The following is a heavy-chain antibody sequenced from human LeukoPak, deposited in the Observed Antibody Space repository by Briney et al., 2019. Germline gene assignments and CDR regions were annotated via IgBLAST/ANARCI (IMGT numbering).Heavy chain of an antibody. V-gene: IGHV4-4*09. J-gene: IGHJ6*03. CDR3: ARRRIGYCSSTSCSPYGYYMDV. D-gene: IGHD2-2*01. Sequence: SETLSLTCTVSGGSISSYYWSWIRQPPGKGLEWIGYIYTSGSTNYNPSLKSRVTISVDTSKNQFSLKLSSVTAADTAVYYCARRRIGYCSSTSCSPYGYYMDVWGEGTTVTVSS. CDR2: IYTSGST. CDR1: GGSISSYY.